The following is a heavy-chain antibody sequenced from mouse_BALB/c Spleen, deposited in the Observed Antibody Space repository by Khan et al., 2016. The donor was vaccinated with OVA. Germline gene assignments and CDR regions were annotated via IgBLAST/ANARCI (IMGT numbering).Heavy chain of an antibody. Sequence: QVQLKQSGAELARPGASVKLSCKASGYSFTNYWMQWVKQRPGQGLEWIGTTYPGNGDTRYTQNFKGKATLTADKSYNTAYMQLSSLASEDSAVYYCARGGITTGYFDYWGLGTTLTVSS. J-gene: IGHJ2*01. V-gene: IGHV1-87*01. CDR3: ARGGITTGYFDY. CDR1: GYSFTNYW. D-gene: IGHD1-1*01. CDR2: TYPGNGDT.